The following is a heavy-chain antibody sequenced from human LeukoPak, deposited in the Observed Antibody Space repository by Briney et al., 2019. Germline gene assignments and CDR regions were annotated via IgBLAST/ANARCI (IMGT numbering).Heavy chain of an antibody. D-gene: IGHD3-10*01. V-gene: IGHV4-4*02. CDR2: IYHSGST. CDR3: ARLNYYASGKPFDY. CDR1: GGSISGSNW. J-gene: IGHJ4*02. Sequence: PSETLSLTCAVSGGSISGSNWWSWVRQPPGKGLEWIGEIYHSGSTSYNPSLQSRVTISLDKSKNQFSLKLSSVTAADTAVYYCARLNYYASGKPFDYWGQGTLVTVSS.